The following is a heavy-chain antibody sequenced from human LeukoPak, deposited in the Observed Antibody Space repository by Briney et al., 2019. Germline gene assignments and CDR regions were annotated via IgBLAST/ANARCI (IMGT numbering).Heavy chain of an antibody. CDR3: AREDQGYSCVIAFDY. Sequence: PGGSLRLSCAASGFTFSSYGMHWVRQAPGKGLEWVAVIWYDGSNKYYADSVKGRFTISRDNSKNTLYLQMNSLRAEDTAVYYCAREDQGYSCVIAFDYWGQGTLVTVSS. J-gene: IGHJ4*02. CDR2: IWYDGSNK. D-gene: IGHD5-18*01. V-gene: IGHV3-33*01. CDR1: GFTFSSYG.